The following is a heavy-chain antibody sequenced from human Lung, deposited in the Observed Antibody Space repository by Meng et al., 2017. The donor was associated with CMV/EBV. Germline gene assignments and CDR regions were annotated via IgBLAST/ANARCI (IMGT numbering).Heavy chain of an antibody. CDR3: AKDIRGRCSGGSCFSGFDS. Sequence: DDQSMHVVRQGPGKGLEWVSGISWNSDSIGYADSVNGRFTISRDNAKNSLFLQMNSLRPEDTALYYCAKDIRGRCSGGSCFSGFDSWGQGTLVTVSS. J-gene: IGHJ4*02. CDR2: ISWNSDSI. CDR1: DDQS. D-gene: IGHD2-15*01. V-gene: IGHV3-9*01.